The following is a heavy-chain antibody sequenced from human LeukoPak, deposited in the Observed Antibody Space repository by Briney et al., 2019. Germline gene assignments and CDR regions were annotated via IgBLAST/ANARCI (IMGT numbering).Heavy chain of an antibody. Sequence: GGSLRLSCAASGFTFSSYSMNWVRQAPGKGLEWVSSISSSSSYIYYADSVKGRFTISRDNAKNSLYLQMNSLSAEDTAVYYCARELIGVVPAATNDYWGQGTLVTVSS. CDR2: ISSSSSYI. CDR3: ARELIGVVPAATNDY. J-gene: IGHJ4*02. CDR1: GFTFSSYS. V-gene: IGHV3-21*01. D-gene: IGHD2-2*01.